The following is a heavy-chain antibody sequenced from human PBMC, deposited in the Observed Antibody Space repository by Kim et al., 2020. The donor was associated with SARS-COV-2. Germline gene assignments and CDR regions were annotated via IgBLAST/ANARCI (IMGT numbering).Heavy chain of an antibody. CDR3: VRYSGWYYFDY. D-gene: IGHD6-19*01. V-gene: IGHV6-1*01. CDR2: S. Sequence: SDYAVSVKSRITINPDTAKNQFSLQLTSVTPEDTAFYYCVRYSGWYYFDYWGQGTLVTVSS. J-gene: IGHJ4*02.